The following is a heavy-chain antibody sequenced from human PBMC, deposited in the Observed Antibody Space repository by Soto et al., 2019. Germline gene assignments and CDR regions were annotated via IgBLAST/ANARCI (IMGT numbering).Heavy chain of an antibody. CDR1: GYTFTSYG. CDR3: AGGGGRIAAAGNSRVGDY. CDR2: ISAYNGNT. V-gene: IGHV1-18*04. D-gene: IGHD6-13*01. Sequence: QVQLVQSGAEVKKPGASVKVSCKASGYTFTSYGISWVRQAPGQGLEWMGWISAYNGNTNYAQKLQGRVTMTTDTATRKAYMELRSLRADGTAVYYCAGGGGRIAAAGNSRVGDYWGQGTLVTVSS. J-gene: IGHJ4*02.